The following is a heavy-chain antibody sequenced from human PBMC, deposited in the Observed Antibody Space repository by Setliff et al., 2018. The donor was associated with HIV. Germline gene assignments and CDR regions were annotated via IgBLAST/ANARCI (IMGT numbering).Heavy chain of an antibody. CDR3: TAALQQQVVRWFDP. J-gene: IGHJ5*02. D-gene: IGHD6-13*01. CDR1: GFTFSNAW. V-gene: IGHV3-15*01. Sequence: GESLTISCAASGFTFSNAWMSWVRQAPGKGLEWVGRIKNKTDGGTTDYAAPVKGRFTISRDDSKNTLYLQMNSLKTEDTAVYYCTAALQQQVVRWFDPWGQGTLVTVSS. CDR2: IKNKTDGGTT.